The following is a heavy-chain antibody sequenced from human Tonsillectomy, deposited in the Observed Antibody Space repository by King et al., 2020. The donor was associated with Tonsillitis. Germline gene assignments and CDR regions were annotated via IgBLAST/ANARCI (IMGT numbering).Heavy chain of an antibody. CDR2: INHSGST. Sequence: VQLQQWGAGLLKPSETLSLTCAVYGGSFSGYYWSWIRQPPGKGLEWIGEINHSGSTNYNPSLKSRVTISIDTSKKQCSLKLSSVTAADTAVYNCARADSSGGLLGAFDIWGQGTMVTVSP. CDR3: ARADSSGGLLGAFDI. CDR1: GGSFSGYY. J-gene: IGHJ3*02. D-gene: IGHD6-19*01. V-gene: IGHV4-34*01.